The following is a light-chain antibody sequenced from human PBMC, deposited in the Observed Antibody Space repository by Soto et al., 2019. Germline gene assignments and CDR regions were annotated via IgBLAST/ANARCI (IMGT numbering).Light chain of an antibody. V-gene: IGLV1-40*01. Sequence: QSVLTQPPSVSGAPGQRVTISCTGSSSNIGAGYDVHWYQQLPGTAPKLLIYGNSNRPSGVPDRFPGSKSGTSASLAITGLQAEDEADYYCQSYDSSLSGSVFGGGTQLTV. CDR2: GNS. CDR3: QSYDSSLSGSV. J-gene: IGLJ3*02. CDR1: SSNIGAGYD.